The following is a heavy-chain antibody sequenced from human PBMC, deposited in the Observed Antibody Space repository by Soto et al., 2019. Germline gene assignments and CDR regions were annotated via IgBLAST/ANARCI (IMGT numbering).Heavy chain of an antibody. Sequence: QVQLVQSGAEVKKPGASVKVSCKASGYTFTSYGISWVRQAPGQGLEWMGWISAYNGNTNYAQKLQGRVTMTTDTSTSTAYMELRSLRSDETAVYYCASQIPKKYSSCWYPNSYHYCMDVWGQGTTVTVSS. CDR2: ISAYNGNT. CDR3: ASQIPKKYSSCWYPNSYHYCMDV. CDR1: GYTFTSYG. D-gene: IGHD6-13*01. J-gene: IGHJ6*02. V-gene: IGHV1-18*01.